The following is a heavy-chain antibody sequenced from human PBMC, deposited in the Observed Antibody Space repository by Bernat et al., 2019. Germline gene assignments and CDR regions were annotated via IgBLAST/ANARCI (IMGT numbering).Heavy chain of an antibody. J-gene: IGHJ4*02. CDR3: ARESVAGPDY. D-gene: IGHD6-19*01. CDR1: GSTFGFSG. Sequence: EVQLVESGENLVRRGGSWRPPWAASGSTFGFSGRPWVRKAPGMGLGWVSRIESDGISTTYADSVKGRFTISRDNAKNTLYLQMNSLRAEDTAVYYCARESVAGPDYWGQGTLVTVSS. V-gene: IGHV3-74*01. CDR2: IESDGIST.